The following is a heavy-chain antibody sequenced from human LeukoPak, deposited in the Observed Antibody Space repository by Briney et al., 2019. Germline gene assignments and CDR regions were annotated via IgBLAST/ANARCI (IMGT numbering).Heavy chain of an antibody. J-gene: IGHJ4*02. D-gene: IGHD2-2*01. CDR2: IRSEVEGETT. CDR3: TRGFYCSRTNCPRVFDY. Sequence: SLRLSCAASGFTFSDYYMSWIRQAPGKGLEWVGFIRSEVEGETTEHAASVKGRFTISRDDSKSIAYLHMNGLKTEDTALYYCTRGFYCSRTNCPRVFDYWGQGTLLTVSS. CDR1: GFTFSDYY. V-gene: IGHV3-49*03.